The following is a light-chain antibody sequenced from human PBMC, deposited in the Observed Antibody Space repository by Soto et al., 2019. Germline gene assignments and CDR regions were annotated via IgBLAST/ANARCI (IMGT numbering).Light chain of an antibody. V-gene: IGKV3-20*01. CDR3: QQYGNSPRVT. J-gene: IGKJ3*01. CDR1: QSVSSRY. Sequence: EMALTQSPGTLSLSPGERATLSCRASQSVSSRYLAWDQQKPGQAPRLLIYGASRRATGIPDRFSGSGSGKDFSLTICRLEPEDFAVYYCQQYGNSPRVTFGPGTKVDIK. CDR2: GAS.